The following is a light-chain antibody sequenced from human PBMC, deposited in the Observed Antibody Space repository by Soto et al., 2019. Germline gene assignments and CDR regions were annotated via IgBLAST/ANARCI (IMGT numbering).Light chain of an antibody. CDR3: CSYAGSSSYV. V-gene: IGLV2-11*01. CDR1: SSDVGGYNY. CDR2: TVT. Sequence: QCVLTQPRSVSGSPGQSVTISCTGTSSDVGGYNYVSWYQQHPGKAPKLMIYTVTKRPSGVPDRFSGSKSDNTASLTISGLQADDEADYYCCSYAGSSSYVFGTGTKVTVL. J-gene: IGLJ1*01.